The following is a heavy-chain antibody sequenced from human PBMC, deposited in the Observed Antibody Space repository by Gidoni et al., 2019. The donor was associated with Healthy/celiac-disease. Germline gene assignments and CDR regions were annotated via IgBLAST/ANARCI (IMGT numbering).Heavy chain of an antibody. V-gene: IGHV4-31*03. D-gene: IGHD2-8*01. J-gene: IGHJ4*02. CDR3: ASGTNTVVTLNY. CDR1: CGSISSGGYY. Sequence: QVQLQASGPGLVKPSQTLSLTSTVACGSISSGGYYWSWLRQHPGEGLEWIGYIYYSGSTYYNPSLKSRVTISVDTSKNQFSLKLSSVTAADTAVYYCASGTNTVVTLNYWGQGTLVTVSS. CDR2: IYYSGST.